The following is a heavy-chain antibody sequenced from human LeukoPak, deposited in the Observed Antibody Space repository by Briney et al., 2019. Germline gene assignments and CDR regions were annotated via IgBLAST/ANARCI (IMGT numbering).Heavy chain of an antibody. V-gene: IGHV4-39*07. D-gene: IGHD3-16*01. CDR3: ARETSQKGAHYMDV. CDR1: SGSISTSNYY. CDR2: IFYSGST. Sequence: PSETLSLTCTVSSGSISTSNYYWGWVRQPPGKALEWIGNIFYSGSTYYSPSLKSRVTMSVDTSKNQFSLKLSSVTAADTAVYYCARETSQKGAHYMDVWGKGTTVTISS. J-gene: IGHJ6*03.